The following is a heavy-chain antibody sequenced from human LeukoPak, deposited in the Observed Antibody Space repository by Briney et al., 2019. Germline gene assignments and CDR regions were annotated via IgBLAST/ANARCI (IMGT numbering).Heavy chain of an antibody. J-gene: IGHJ4*02. Sequence: SETLSLACSVSGGSISSYYWNFIRQPPGKGLEWIGRIYSSGSTNYNPSLKSRVTISVDTSKNQFSLKLSSVTAADTAVYYCARARRMDNFDYWGQGTLVTVSS. D-gene: IGHD3/OR15-3a*01. CDR1: GGSISSYY. V-gene: IGHV4-4*08. CDR2: IYSSGST. CDR3: ARARRMDNFDY.